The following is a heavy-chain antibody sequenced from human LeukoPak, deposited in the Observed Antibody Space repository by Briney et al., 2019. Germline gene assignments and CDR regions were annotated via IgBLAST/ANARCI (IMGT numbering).Heavy chain of an antibody. Sequence: PGGSLRLSCAASGFTFSSYAMSWVRQAPGKGLEWVSAISGSGGSTYYADSVKGRFTISRDNAKNSLYLQMNSLRVEDTAVYYCARFGDPSTTLDYWGQGTRVTVSS. J-gene: IGHJ4*02. V-gene: IGHV3-23*01. CDR2: ISGSGGST. D-gene: IGHD3-16*01. CDR1: GFTFSSYA. CDR3: ARFGDPSTTLDY.